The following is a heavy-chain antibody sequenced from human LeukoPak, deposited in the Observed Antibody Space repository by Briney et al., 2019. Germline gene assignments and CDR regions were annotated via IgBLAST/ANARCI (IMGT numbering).Heavy chain of an antibody. CDR3: ARDCSSTSCYLNYYYGMDV. CDR2: ISAYNGNT. CDR1: GYTFTSYG. D-gene: IGHD2-2*01. J-gene: IGHJ6*02. Sequence: ASVKVSCKASGYTFTSYGISWVRQAPGQGLEWNGWISAYNGNTNYAQKLQGRVTMTTDTSTSTAYMELRSLRSDDTAVYYCARDCSSTSCYLNYYYGMDVWGQGTTVTVSS. V-gene: IGHV1-18*01.